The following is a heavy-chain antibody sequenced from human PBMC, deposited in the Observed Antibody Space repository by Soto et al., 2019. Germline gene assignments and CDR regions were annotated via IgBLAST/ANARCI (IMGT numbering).Heavy chain of an antibody. J-gene: IGHJ4*02. CDR1: GFTFSSYW. D-gene: IGHD2-15*01. CDR2: INSDGSST. CDR3: ARGAQDIVVVVELDY. V-gene: IGHV3-74*01. Sequence: EVQLVESGGGLVQPGGSLRLSCAASGFTFSSYWMHWVRQAPGKGLVWVSRINSDGSSTSYADSVKGRFTISRDNAKNTLYLQMNSLRAEDTAVYYCARGAQDIVVVVELDYWGQGTLVTVSS.